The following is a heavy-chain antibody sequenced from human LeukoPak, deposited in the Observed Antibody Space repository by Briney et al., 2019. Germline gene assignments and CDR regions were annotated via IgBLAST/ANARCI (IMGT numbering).Heavy chain of an antibody. CDR1: GYSFTNYD. CDR2: MNPKSGDT. CDR3: AKGRYNWNYGLGYYYYYMDV. V-gene: IGHV1-8*03. Sequence: ASVKVSCKASGYSFTNYDINWVRQATGQVLEWMGWMNPKSGDTGYSQKFQGRVFITRDTSINTAYMELSSLRSEDTAVYYCAKGRYNWNYGLGYYYYYMDVWGKGTTVTVSS. D-gene: IGHD1-7*01. J-gene: IGHJ6*03.